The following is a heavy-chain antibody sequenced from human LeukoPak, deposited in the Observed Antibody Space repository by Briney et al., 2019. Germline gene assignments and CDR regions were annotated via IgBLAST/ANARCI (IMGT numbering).Heavy chain of an antibody. D-gene: IGHD2-15*01. CDR2: ISYDGSNK. J-gene: IGHJ4*02. Sequence: PGRSLRLSCAASGFTFRSYAMHWVRQAPGKGLEWVAVISYDGSNKYYADSVKGRFTISRDNSKNTLYLQMNSLRAEDTAVYYCARGAGGYCSGGSCYSESDYWGQGTLVTVSS. CDR1: GFTFRSYA. CDR3: ARGAGGYCSGGSCYSESDY. V-gene: IGHV3-30-3*01.